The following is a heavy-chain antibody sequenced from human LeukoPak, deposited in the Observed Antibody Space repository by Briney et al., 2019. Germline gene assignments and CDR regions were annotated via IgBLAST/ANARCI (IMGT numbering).Heavy chain of an antibody. J-gene: IGHJ5*02. V-gene: IGHV1-18*01. CDR3: ARGGYDFWSGYLGSWFDP. CDR2: ISAYNGNT. Sequence: ASVKVSCKASGYTFTSYGISWVRQAPGQGREWMGWISAYNGNTNYAQKLQGRVTMTTDTSTSTAYMELRSLRSDDTAVYYCARGGYDFWSGYLGSWFDPWGQGTLVTVSS. D-gene: IGHD3-3*01. CDR1: GYTFTSYG.